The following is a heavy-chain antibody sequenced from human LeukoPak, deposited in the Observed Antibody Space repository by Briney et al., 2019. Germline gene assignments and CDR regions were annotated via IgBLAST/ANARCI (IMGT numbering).Heavy chain of an antibody. D-gene: IGHD2-2*01. J-gene: IGHJ6*03. V-gene: IGHV3-7*01. Sequence: GGSLRLSCAASGFSFSTYWMSWVRQAPGKGLEWVASIKQDGSEKYFVDSVKGRFTISRDNAKNSLYLQMNSLRAEGTAVYYCGRAAVVAAVYYYYMDVWGKGTTVTVSS. CDR3: GRAAVVAAVYYYYMDV. CDR2: IKQDGSEK. CDR1: GFSFSTYW.